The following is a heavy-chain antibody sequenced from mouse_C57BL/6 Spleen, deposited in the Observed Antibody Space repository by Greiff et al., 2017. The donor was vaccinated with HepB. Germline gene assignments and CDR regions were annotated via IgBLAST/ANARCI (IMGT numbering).Heavy chain of an antibody. D-gene: IGHD1-1*01. Sequence: EVQLVESGGGLVKPGGSLKLSCAASGFTFSDYGMHWVRQAPEKGLEWVAYISSGSSTIYYADTVKGRFTISRDNAKNTLFLQMTSLRSEDTAMYYCARPDYYGSSYGAMDYWGQGTSVTVSS. CDR3: ARPDYYGSSYGAMDY. V-gene: IGHV5-17*01. CDR1: GFTFSDYG. J-gene: IGHJ4*01. CDR2: ISSGSSTI.